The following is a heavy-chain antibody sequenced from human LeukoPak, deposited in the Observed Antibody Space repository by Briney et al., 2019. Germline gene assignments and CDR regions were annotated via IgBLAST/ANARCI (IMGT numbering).Heavy chain of an antibody. Sequence: PSETLSLTCTVSGXSISSSGYYWGWIRQPPGKGLEWIGSIYYSGSTYYNPSLKSRVTMSVDTSKTQFSLRLTSVTAADTAVYYCARHGTMTTLQNYWGQGTLVTVSS. CDR1: GXSISSSGYY. CDR2: IYYSGST. J-gene: IGHJ4*02. V-gene: IGHV4-39*01. D-gene: IGHD4-17*01. CDR3: ARHGTMTTLQNY.